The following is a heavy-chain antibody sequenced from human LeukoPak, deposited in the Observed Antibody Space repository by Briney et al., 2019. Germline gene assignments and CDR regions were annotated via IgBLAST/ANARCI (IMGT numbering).Heavy chain of an antibody. Sequence: ASVKVSCKASGYTFTGYYMHWVRQAPGQGLEWMGWINPNSGGTNYAQKFQGRVTMTRDTSISTAYMELSRLRSDDTAVYYCARDLQMWTADYYYGTDVWGQGTTVTVSS. V-gene: IGHV1-2*02. CDR2: INPNSGGT. CDR3: ARDLQMWTADYYYGTDV. J-gene: IGHJ6*02. D-gene: IGHD2-21*01. CDR1: GYTFTGYY.